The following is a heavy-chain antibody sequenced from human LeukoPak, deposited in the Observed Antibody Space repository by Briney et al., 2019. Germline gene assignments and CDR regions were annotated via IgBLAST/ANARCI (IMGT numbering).Heavy chain of an antibody. CDR2: IYWDDDK. D-gene: IGHD3-10*01. Sequence: SGPTLVKPSQTLTLTCSFSGFSLQTSGVGVGWIRQPPGEALEWLGIIYWDDDKRYNSTLTPRLTITKDTSKNQVVLTMTNMDHLDTATYYSTHNQYHYNTSPYVPLGHWGQGILVTVSS. V-gene: IGHV2-5*02. CDR3: THNQYHYNTSPYVPLGH. J-gene: IGHJ4*01. CDR1: GFSLQTSGVG.